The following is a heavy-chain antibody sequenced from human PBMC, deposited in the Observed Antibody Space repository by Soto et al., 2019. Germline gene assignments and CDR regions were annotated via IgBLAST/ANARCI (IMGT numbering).Heavy chain of an antibody. Sequence: QITLKESGPTLVKPTQTLTLTCTFSGFSLSTSGVGVGWIRQPPGKALEWLALIYWDDDKRYSPTLKSRRTITRNTPTNQIVLTMTNMDPVDTATFYCAHSLAASTYGVSEPINIFAYWGQGTLITVSS. CDR2: IYWDDDK. J-gene: IGHJ4*02. V-gene: IGHV2-5*02. CDR1: GFSLSTSGVG. D-gene: IGHD4-17*01. CDR3: AHSLAASTYGVSEPINIFAY.